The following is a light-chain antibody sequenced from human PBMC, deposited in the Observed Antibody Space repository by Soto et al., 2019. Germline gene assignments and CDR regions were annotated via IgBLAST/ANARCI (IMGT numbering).Light chain of an antibody. Sequence: QSVLTQPPSASGTPGQRVTISCSGSSSNIGSNTVNWYQQLPRAAHKLLIQSHNQRPSGDPARFYGDQSGSSAALAISGLQSEDEADYYCAVCDASLNGYVFGTGTKVTV. J-gene: IGLJ1*01. V-gene: IGLV1-44*01. CDR1: SSNIGSNT. CDR2: SHN. CDR3: AVCDASLNGYV.